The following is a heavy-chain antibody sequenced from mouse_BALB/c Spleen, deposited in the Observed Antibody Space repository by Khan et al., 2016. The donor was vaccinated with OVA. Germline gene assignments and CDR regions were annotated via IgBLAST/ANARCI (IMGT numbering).Heavy chain of an antibody. CDR2: INTSTGYS. CDR1: GYTFTSYW. CDR3: ANHGRSAAWFAY. V-gene: IGHV1-7*01. J-gene: IGHJ3*01. D-gene: IGHD1-1*01. Sequence: QVQLKQSGAELAKPGASVKMSCKASGYTFTSYWMHWVKQRPGQGLEWIGYINTSTGYSEYNQTFKDKATLTADKSSSPAYMQLSCLTSDDSAVYNCANHGRSAAWFAYWGQGTLVTVSA.